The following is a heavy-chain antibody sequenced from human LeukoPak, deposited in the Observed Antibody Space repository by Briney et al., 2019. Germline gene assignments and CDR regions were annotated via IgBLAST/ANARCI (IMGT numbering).Heavy chain of an antibody. CDR2: ISGSGGST. D-gene: IGHD6-19*01. J-gene: IGHJ4*02. Sequence: PGGSLRLSCAASGFTFSSYSMNWVRQAPGKGLEWVSAISGSGGSTYYADSVKGRFTISRDNSKNTLYLQMNSLRAEDTAVYYCAKIKDSSGWYIPHRPNPNDYWGQGTLVTVSS. CDR1: GFTFSSYS. CDR3: AKIKDSSGWYIPHRPNPNDY. V-gene: IGHV3-23*01.